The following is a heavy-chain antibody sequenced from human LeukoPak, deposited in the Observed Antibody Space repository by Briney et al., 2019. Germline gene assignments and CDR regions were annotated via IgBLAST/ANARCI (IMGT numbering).Heavy chain of an antibody. Sequence: GGSLRLSCAASGFAFSDYHMSWIRQAPGKGLEWVSYISSSGSTIYYADSVKGRFTISRDNAKNSLYLQMNSLRAEDTAVYYCARAGRWLVIDYWGQGTLVTVSS. CDR2: ISSSGSTI. CDR3: ARAGRWLVIDY. V-gene: IGHV3-11*01. CDR1: GFAFSDYH. J-gene: IGHJ4*02. D-gene: IGHD6-19*01.